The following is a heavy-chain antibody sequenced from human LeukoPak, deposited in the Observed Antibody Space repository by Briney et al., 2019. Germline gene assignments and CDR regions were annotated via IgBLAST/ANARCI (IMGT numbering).Heavy chain of an antibody. D-gene: IGHD3-22*01. V-gene: IGHV3-66*02. CDR1: GFTVSSNY. Sequence: GGSLRLSCAASGFTVSSNYMSWVRQAPGQGLEWVSVIYSGGSTYYADSVKGRFTISRDNSKNTLYLQMNSVRAEDTAVYYCARDSRNYGMDVWGQGTTVTVSS. J-gene: IGHJ6*02. CDR3: ARDSRNYGMDV. CDR2: IYSGGST.